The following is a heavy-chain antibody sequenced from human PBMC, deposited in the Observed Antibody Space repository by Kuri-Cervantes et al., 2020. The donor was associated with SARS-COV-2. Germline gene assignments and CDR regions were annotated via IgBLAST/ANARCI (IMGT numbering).Heavy chain of an antibody. CDR1: GYTFTSYA. Sequence: ASVKVSCKASGYTFTSYAMHWVRQAPGQRLEWMGWINAGNGNTKYSQKFQGRVTITRDTSASTAYMELSSLRSEDTAVYYCARGCSAGGDCSYYFDYWGQGTLVTVAS. V-gene: IGHV1-3*01. CDR3: ARGCSAGGDCSYYFDY. D-gene: IGHD2-21*02. J-gene: IGHJ4*02. CDR2: INAGNGNT.